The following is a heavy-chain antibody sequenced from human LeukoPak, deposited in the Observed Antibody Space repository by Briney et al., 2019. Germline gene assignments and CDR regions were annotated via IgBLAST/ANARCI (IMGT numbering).Heavy chain of an antibody. CDR3: ARTGYCSSTSCSYYYYYYMDV. D-gene: IGHD2-2*01. CDR1: GFTFDDYG. CDR2: INWNGGST. J-gene: IGHJ6*03. V-gene: IGHV3-20*01. Sequence: GGSLRLSCAASGFTFDDYGMSWVRHAPGKGLEWVSGINWNGGSTGYADSVKGRFTISRDNAKNSLYLQMNSLRAEDTALYHCARTGYCSSTSCSYYYYYYMDVWGKGTTVTVSS.